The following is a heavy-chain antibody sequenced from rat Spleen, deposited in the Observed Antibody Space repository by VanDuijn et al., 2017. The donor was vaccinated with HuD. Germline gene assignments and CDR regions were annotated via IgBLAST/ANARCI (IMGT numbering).Heavy chain of an antibody. CDR2: ISYDGGST. D-gene: IGHD1-2*01. CDR1: GFTFSDYA. V-gene: IGHV5-20*01. Sequence: EVQLVESGGGLVQPGRSMKLSCAASGFTFSDYAMAWVRQAPKKGLEWVASISYDGGSTYYRDSVKGRFTISRDNAKSSLYLQMDSLRSEDTATYYCTTPTIAAISTSYYYVMDAWGQGASVTVSS. J-gene: IGHJ4*01. CDR3: TTPTIAAISTSYYYVMDA.